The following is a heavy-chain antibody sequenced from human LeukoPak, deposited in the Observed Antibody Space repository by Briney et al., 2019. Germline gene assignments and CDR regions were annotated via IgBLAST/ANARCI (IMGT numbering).Heavy chain of an antibody. CDR1: GFTFGDYA. J-gene: IGHJ4*02. CDR2: IRSKAYGGTT. CDR3: TRSRFRRLELLYFDY. V-gene: IGHV3-49*03. D-gene: IGHD1-7*01. Sequence: GGSLRLSXTASGFTFGDYAMSWFRQAPGKGVEWVGFIRSKAYGGTTEYAASVKGRFTISRDDSKSIAYLQMNSLKTEDTAVYYCTRSRFRRLELLYFDYWGQGTLVTVSS.